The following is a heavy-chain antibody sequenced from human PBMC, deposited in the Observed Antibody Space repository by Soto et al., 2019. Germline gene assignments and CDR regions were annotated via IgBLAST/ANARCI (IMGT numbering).Heavy chain of an antibody. CDR1: GGTFSSYT. V-gene: IGHV1-69*02. Sequence: QVQLVQSGAEVKKPGSSVKVSCKASGGTFSSYTISWVRQAPGQGLEWMGRIIPILGIANYAQKFQGRVTITADKSTSTAYMELSSLRSEDTAVYYCARTRSMVRGVNYDAFDIWGQGTMVTVSS. J-gene: IGHJ3*02. CDR2: IIPILGIA. CDR3: ARTRSMVRGVNYDAFDI. D-gene: IGHD3-10*01.